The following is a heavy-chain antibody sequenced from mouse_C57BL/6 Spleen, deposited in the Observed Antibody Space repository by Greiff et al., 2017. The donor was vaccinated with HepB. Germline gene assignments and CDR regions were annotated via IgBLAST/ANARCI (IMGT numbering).Heavy chain of an antibody. CDR3: ASSTMVTTGYFDV. CDR1: GFSLTSYG. V-gene: IGHV2-2*01. D-gene: IGHD2-2*01. J-gene: IGHJ1*03. CDR2: IWSGGST. Sequence: VQGVESGPGLVQPSQSLSITCTVSGFSLTSYGVHWVRQSPGKGLEWLGVIWSGGSTDYNAAFISRLSISKDNSKSQVFFKMNSLQADDTAIYYCASSTMVTTGYFDVWGTGTTVTVSS.